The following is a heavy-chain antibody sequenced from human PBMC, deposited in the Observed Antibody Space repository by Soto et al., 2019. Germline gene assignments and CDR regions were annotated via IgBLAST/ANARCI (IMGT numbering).Heavy chain of an antibody. Sequence: SGPTLVNPTHTLTLTCTFSGFSLSTSGMCVSWIRQPPGKALEWLALIDWDDDKYYSTSLKTRLTISKHTSKNQVVLTMTNMDPVDTATYYCARISYCYDSSGLGAFDIWGHGTMVTVSS. J-gene: IGHJ3*02. CDR2: IDWDDDK. CDR1: GFSLSTSGMC. CDR3: ARISYCYDSSGLGAFDI. V-gene: IGHV2-70*01. D-gene: IGHD3-22*01.